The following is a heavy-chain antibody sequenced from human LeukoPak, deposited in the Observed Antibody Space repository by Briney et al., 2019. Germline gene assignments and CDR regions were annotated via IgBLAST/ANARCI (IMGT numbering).Heavy chain of an antibody. CDR3: ASRKLGNDY. CDR2: IYYTGSS. CDR1: GGPVSDYY. V-gene: IGHV4-59*02. D-gene: IGHD7-27*01. Sequence: SETLSLTCTVSGGPVSDYYWSWIRQSPGKGLEWIGYIYYTGSSSYSPSLRSRVTISADTSKNQFSLKLSSVTAADTAVYYCASRKLGNDYWGQGTLVTVSS. J-gene: IGHJ4*01.